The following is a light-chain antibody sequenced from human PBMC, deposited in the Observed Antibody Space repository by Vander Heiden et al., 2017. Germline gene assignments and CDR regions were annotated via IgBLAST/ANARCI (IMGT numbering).Light chain of an antibody. CDR3: QQYYSYPPNT. Sequence: AILITQSPSSLSASTGDRVTITCRASQGISSYLAWYQQKPGKAPKLLIYAASTLQSGVPSRFSGSGSGTDFTLTISCRQSEDFATYYCQQYYSYPPNTFGQGTKLEIK. CDR1: QGISSY. V-gene: IGKV1-8*01. CDR2: AAS. J-gene: IGKJ2*01.